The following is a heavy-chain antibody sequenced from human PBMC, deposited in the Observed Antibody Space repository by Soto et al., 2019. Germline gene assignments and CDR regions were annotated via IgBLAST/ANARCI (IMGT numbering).Heavy chain of an antibody. CDR1: GGSISSYY. Sequence: SETLSLTCTVSGGSISSYYWSWIRQPPGKGLEWIGYIYYSGSTNYNPSLKSRVTISVDTSKNQFSLKLSSVTAADTAVYYCARLGGPTYYDILNGSGTMDVWGQGTTVTVS. D-gene: IGHD3-9*01. V-gene: IGHV4-59*08. J-gene: IGHJ6*02. CDR2: IYYSGST. CDR3: ARLGGPTYYDILNGSGTMDV.